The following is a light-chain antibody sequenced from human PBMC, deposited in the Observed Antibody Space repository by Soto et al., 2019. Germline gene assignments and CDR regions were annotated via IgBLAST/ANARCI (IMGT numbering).Light chain of an antibody. CDR1: QTISSW. CDR2: AAS. Sequence: DIQMTQSPSTLSGSVGDRVTITCRASQTISSWLAWYQQKPGKAPKLLIYAASTLQSGIPSRFSGSGSGTDITLTISSLQPDDFATYYCQQYNSYSTFGQGTKVDI. J-gene: IGKJ1*01. CDR3: QQYNSYST. V-gene: IGKV1-5*01.